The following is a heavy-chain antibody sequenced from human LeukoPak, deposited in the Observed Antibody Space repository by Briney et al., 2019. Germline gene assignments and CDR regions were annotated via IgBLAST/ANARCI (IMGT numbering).Heavy chain of an antibody. CDR3: VRDAWGTIPYDS. D-gene: IGHD1-7*01. Sequence: GGSLRLSCAASGFTLSDSWMNWVRQAPGKGPVWFSHISPDGRNIAYADSVKGRFTISRDSAKNTLYLQMNSLRVGDTALYYCVRDAWGTIPYDSWGQGTLVTVSS. V-gene: IGHV3-74*01. CDR1: GFTLSDSW. CDR2: ISPDGRNI. J-gene: IGHJ4*02.